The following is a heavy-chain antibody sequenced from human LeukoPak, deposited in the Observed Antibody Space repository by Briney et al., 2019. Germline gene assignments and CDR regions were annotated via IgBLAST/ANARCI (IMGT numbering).Heavy chain of an antibody. CDR1: GGSISSYY. CDR2: IYYSGST. V-gene: IGHV4-59*01. J-gene: IGHJ4*02. CDR3: AREGWNYDEPDYYFDY. Sequence: SETLSLTCTVSGGSISSYYWSWIRQPPGKGLEWIGYIYYSGSTNYNPSLKSRVTISVDTSKNQSSLNLSSVTAADTAVYYCAREGWNYDEPDYYFDYWGQGTLVTVSS. D-gene: IGHD1-7*01.